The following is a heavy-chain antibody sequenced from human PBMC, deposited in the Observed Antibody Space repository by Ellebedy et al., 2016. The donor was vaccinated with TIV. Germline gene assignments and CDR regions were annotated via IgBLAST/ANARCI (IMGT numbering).Heavy chain of an antibody. CDR1: GFTFSTYS. D-gene: IGHD3-22*01. J-gene: IGHJ4*02. V-gene: IGHV3-48*01. CDR3: ARDASIVVIHDSGRFDY. Sequence: GGSLRLXCAASGFTFSTYSMNWVRQAPGKGLEWVSYISSGSSSIYYAGSVKGRFTISRDNAKNSLYLQMNSLRAEDTAVYYCARDASIVVIHDSGRFDYWGQGTLVTVSS. CDR2: ISSGSSSI.